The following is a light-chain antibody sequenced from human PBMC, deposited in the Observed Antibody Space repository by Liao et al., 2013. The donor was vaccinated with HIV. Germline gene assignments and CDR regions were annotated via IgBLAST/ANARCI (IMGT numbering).Light chain of an antibody. V-gene: IGLV3-1*01. CDR1: KVGDKY. CDR3: LVWDSSTSFV. J-gene: IGLJ1*01. CDR2: EDT. Sequence: SYELTQPPSVSVSPGQTASITCSGDKVGDKYVSWYQQRPGQSPQVVIYEDTKRPSGIPERFSGSNSGNTATLSISGTQAMDEADYSCLVWDSSTSFVFGTGTKVTRP.